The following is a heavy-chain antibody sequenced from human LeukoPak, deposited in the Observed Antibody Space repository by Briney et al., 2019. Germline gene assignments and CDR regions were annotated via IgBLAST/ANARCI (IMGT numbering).Heavy chain of an antibody. CDR2: IYYSGST. Sequence: ETPSLTRTVSGVSLSSLYCSWVRQPPGNGVGWIGYIYYSGSTNNNPSLKSRVTISVDTSKNQFSLKLSSVTAADTAVYYCARVKSYDFFYYMDVWGKGTTVTVSS. D-gene: IGHD5-12*01. CDR1: GVSLSSLY. J-gene: IGHJ6*03. CDR3: ARVKSYDFFYYMDV. V-gene: IGHV4-59*11.